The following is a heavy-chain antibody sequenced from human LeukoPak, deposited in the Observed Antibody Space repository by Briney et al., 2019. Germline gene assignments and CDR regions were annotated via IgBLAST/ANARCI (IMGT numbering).Heavy chain of an antibody. J-gene: IGHJ4*02. CDR1: GEPLGTFY. CDR2: IHTNGYT. CDR3: ARAHSGLYLDS. V-gene: IGHV4-4*07. D-gene: IGHD2-15*01. Sequence: SETLSLTCTVSGEPLGTFYWSWIRQPAGQGLEYIGRIHTNGYTNYKPSLNSRVTMSVDSSKNQFSLTLRSVTATDTAIYYCARAHSGLYLDSWGQGTLVTVSS.